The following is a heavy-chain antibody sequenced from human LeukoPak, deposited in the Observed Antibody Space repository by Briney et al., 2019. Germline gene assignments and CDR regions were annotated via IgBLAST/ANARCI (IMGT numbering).Heavy chain of an antibody. CDR3: ARGGATGDRYYYMDV. CDR2: IYYSRST. CDR1: GGSISSHY. V-gene: IGHV4-59*11. J-gene: IGHJ6*03. Sequence: SETLSLTCTVSGGSISSHYWSWIRQPPGKGLEWIGYIYYSRSTNYNPSLKSRVTISVDTSKNQFSLKLSSVTAADTAVYYCARGGATGDRYYYMDVWGKGTTVTVSS. D-gene: IGHD7-27*01.